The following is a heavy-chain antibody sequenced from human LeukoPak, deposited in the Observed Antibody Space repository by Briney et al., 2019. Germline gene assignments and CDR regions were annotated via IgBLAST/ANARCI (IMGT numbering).Heavy chain of an antibody. CDR1: GFTFNSFA. V-gene: IGHV3-23*01. CDR3: AKSLGVGGYTRYKGFDQ. J-gene: IGHJ4*02. CDR2: ISGSDGSS. D-gene: IGHD3-16*02. Sequence: TGGSLRLSCAASGFTFNSFAMNWVRQAPGKGLEWVSSISGSDGSSHYADFVKGRFTISRDNSENTLHLQMNSLRAEDTAVYYCAKSLGVGGYTRYKGFDQWGQGTLVTVSS.